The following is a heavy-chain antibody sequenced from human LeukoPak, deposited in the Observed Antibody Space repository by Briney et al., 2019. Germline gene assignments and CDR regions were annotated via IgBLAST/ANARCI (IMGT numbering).Heavy chain of an antibody. J-gene: IGHJ4*02. D-gene: IGHD3-16*02. CDR2: ISGSGGST. Sequence: GGSLRLSCAASGFTFSSYAMSWVRQAPGKGLEWVSAISGSGGSTYYADSVKGRFTISRDNSRNTLYLQMNSLRAEDTAVYYCAKDLTFGGVIVGSSDYWGQGTLVTVSS. V-gene: IGHV3-23*01. CDR1: GFTFSSYA. CDR3: AKDLTFGGVIVGSSDY.